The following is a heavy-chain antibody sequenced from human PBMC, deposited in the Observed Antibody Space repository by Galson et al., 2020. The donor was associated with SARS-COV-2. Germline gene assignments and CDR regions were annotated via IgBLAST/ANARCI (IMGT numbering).Heavy chain of an antibody. CDR1: GYTFTSYY. J-gene: IGHJ4*02. Sequence: ASVKVSCKASGYTFTSYYLHWVRQAPGQGLEWVGIINPRDDITAYAQKFQGRVTMTRDTSTSTVYMELSSLRPEDTAVYYCAGGWGDTISGGFDDGGRGTLVTVCS. CDR3: AGGWGDTISGGFDD. V-gene: IGHV1-46*01. CDR2: INPRDDIT. D-gene: IGHD3-10*01.